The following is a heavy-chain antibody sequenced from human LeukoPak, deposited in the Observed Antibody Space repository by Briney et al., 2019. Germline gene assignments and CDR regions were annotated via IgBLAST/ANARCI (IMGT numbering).Heavy chain of an antibody. CDR2: ISGSGGST. J-gene: IGHJ4*02. CDR3: TKEPLYCGGDCYEPFDY. V-gene: IGHV3-23*01. CDR1: GFTFSSYA. D-gene: IGHD2-21*02. Sequence: GGSLRLFCAASGFTFSSYAMSWVRQAPGKGLEWVSAISGSGGSTYYADSVKGRFTISRDNSKNTLYLQMKSLRAKDTAVYYCTKEPLYCGGDCYEPFDYWGQGTLVAVSS.